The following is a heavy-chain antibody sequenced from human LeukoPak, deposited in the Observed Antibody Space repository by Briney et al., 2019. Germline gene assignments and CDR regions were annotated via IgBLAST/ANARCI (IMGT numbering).Heavy chain of an antibody. J-gene: IGHJ4*02. Sequence: SETLSLTCTVSGGSISPYYWSWIRQPPGKGLEWIGYIYYSGCTNYNPSLKSRVTMSVDTSKNQFSLKVRSVTAADTAFYYCARGRRRLDYWGQGILVTVSS. CDR1: GGSISPYY. V-gene: IGHV4-59*01. CDR2: IYYSGCT. CDR3: ARGRRRLDY. D-gene: IGHD1-1*01.